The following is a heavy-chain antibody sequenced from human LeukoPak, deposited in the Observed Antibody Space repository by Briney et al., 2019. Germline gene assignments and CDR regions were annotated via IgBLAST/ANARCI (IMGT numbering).Heavy chain of an antibody. Sequence: GGSLRLSCTASGFSFSGHWMHWARQLPGKGLVWVSRISPTGSTTSYADSMKGRFTVSRDNAKNTLYQQVNNLRAEDTAVYYCARGPNSNWSGLDFWGQGTLLTVSS. CDR2: ISPTGSTT. CDR3: ARGPNSNWSGLDF. J-gene: IGHJ4*02. D-gene: IGHD6-6*01. CDR1: GFSFSGHW. V-gene: IGHV3-74*01.